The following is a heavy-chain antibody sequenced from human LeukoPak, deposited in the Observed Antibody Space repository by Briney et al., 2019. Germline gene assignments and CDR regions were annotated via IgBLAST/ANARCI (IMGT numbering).Heavy chain of an antibody. CDR3: ARSFVYSSGWFDAFDI. Sequence: SQTLSLTCAVSGGSISSGGYSWSRIRQPPGKGLEWIGYIYHSGSTYYNPSLKSRVTISVDRSKNQFSLKLSSVTAADTAVYYCARSFVYSSGWFDAFDIWGQGTMVTVSS. CDR1: GGSISSGGYS. D-gene: IGHD6-19*01. V-gene: IGHV4-30-2*01. J-gene: IGHJ3*02. CDR2: IYHSGST.